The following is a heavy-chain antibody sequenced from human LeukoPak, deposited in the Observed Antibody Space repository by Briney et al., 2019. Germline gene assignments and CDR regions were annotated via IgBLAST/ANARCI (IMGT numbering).Heavy chain of an antibody. J-gene: IGHJ6*02. Sequence: GESLKISCKASGYILTNYWIGWVRQMPGKGLEWMGIIYPGDSDTRYSPSFEGQVTISADKSISTACLQWSSLKASDTAMYYCARQRQHQRTYYYGMDVWGQGTTVTVSS. V-gene: IGHV5-51*01. D-gene: IGHD2-2*01. CDR2: IYPGDSDT. CDR3: ARQRQHQRTYYYGMDV. CDR1: GYILTNYW.